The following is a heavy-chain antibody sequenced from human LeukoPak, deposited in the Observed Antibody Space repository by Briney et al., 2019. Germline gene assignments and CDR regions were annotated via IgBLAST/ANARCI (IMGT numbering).Heavy chain of an antibody. J-gene: IGHJ4*02. CDR3: ARYWSIVGATSFDY. CDR2: IIPILGIA. D-gene: IGHD1-26*01. CDR1: GGTFSSYA. V-gene: IGHV1-69*04. Sequence: SVKVSCKASGGTFSSYAISWVRQAPGQGLEWMGRIIPILGIANYAQKFQGRVTMTRDTSISTAYMELSRLRSDDTAVYYCARYWSIVGATSFDYWGQGTLVTVSS.